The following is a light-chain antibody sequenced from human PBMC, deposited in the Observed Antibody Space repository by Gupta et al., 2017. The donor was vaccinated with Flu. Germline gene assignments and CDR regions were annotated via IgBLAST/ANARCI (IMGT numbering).Light chain of an antibody. CDR3: SSHAGRVTWV. Sequence: QSAPTHPRPGPGPPGKPATISGTGSSNDVGGSNRASWYQQRPGKAPKLILYDVTERPSGVPDRFSGSKSGNTASLTISGLQADDEADYYCSSHAGRVTWVFGTGTTVTVL. CDR1: SNDVGGSNR. V-gene: IGLV2-11*01. J-gene: IGLJ1*01. CDR2: DVT.